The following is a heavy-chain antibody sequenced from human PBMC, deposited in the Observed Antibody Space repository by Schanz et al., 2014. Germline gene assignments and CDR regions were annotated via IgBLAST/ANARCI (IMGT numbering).Heavy chain of an antibody. CDR1: GFAFSSYG. CDR3: ARDYGSWAIDY. CDR2: TGPYGKTI. J-gene: IGHJ4*02. Sequence: EVQLLESGGGLVQPGGSLRLSCLASGFAFSSYGMNWLRQAPGKGLEWISYTGPYGKTIYYADSVKGRFTLYRDNAKDSLFLQMDSLRADDTAVYYCARDYGSWAIDYWGRGTLVTVSS. D-gene: IGHD6-13*01. V-gene: IGHV3-48*01.